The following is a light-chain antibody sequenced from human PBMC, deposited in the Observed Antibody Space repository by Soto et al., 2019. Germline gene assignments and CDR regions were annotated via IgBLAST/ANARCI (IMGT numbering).Light chain of an antibody. Sequence: DIQMTQSPSSLSASVGDRVTITCRASQSISSYLNWYQQKPGKAPKLLIYAASSLQSGVPSRFSGSGSGTDFTLTISSLQPEDFATYYCQQSYSTPQVTFGPATKLDIK. CDR2: AAS. J-gene: IGKJ3*01. CDR1: QSISSY. V-gene: IGKV1-39*01. CDR3: QQSYSTPQVT.